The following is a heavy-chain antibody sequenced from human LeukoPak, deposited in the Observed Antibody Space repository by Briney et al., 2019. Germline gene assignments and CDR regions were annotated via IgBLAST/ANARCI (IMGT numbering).Heavy chain of an antibody. CDR1: GFTFSSYG. Sequence: GGSLRLSCAASGFTFSSYGMHWVRQAPGKGLEWVAVISYDGSNKYYADSVKGRFTISRDNSKNTLYLQMNSLRAEDTAVYYCAKSIPRDIWGQGTMVTVSS. CDR3: AKSIPRDI. V-gene: IGHV3-30*18. CDR2: ISYDGSNK. J-gene: IGHJ3*02.